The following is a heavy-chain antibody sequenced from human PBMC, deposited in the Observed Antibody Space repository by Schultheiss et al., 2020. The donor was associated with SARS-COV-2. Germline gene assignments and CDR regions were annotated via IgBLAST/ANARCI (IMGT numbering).Heavy chain of an antibody. CDR3: ARDKGKQWLVLPWYFDL. J-gene: IGHJ2*01. D-gene: IGHD6-19*01. V-gene: IGHV3-33*01. CDR1: GFTFSSYG. Sequence: GGSLRLSCAASGFTFSSYGMHWVRQAPGKGLEWVAVIWYDGSNKYYADSVKGRFTISRDNSKNTLYLQMNSLRAEDTAVYYCARDKGKQWLVLPWYFDLWGRGTLVTVSS. CDR2: IWYDGSNK.